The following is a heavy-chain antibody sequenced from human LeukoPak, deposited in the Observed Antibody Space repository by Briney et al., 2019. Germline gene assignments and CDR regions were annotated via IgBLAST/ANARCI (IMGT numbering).Heavy chain of an antibody. D-gene: IGHD5-12*01. CDR1: GFTFSSYG. CDR3: AKDGAWLRFDD. J-gene: IGHJ4*02. CDR2: ISGSGGST. V-gene: IGHV3-23*01. Sequence: GGSLRLSCAASGFTFSSYGMSWVRQAPGKGLEWVTAISGSGGSTYYADSVKGRFTISRDNSKNTLYLQMNSLRAEDTAVYYCAKDGAWLRFDDWGQGILVTVSS.